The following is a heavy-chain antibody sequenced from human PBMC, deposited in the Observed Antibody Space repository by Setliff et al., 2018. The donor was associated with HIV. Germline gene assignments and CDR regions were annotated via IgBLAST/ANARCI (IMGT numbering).Heavy chain of an antibody. V-gene: IGHV4-61*02. D-gene: IGHD4-17*01. CDR1: GGSISSGSYY. CDR2: IYTSGST. Sequence: PSETLSLTCTVSGGSISSGSYYWSWVRQPAGKGLEWIGRIYTSGSTNYNPSLKSRVTISLDTSKNQFSLKLSSVTAADTAVFYCARHYGGNLDAFDIWGLGTMVTVSS. J-gene: IGHJ3*02. CDR3: ARHYGGNLDAFDI.